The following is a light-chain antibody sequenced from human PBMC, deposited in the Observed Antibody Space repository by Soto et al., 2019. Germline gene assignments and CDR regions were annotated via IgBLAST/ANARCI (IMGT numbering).Light chain of an antibody. J-gene: IGKJ1*01. Sequence: DMQMTQSPSSRSASVGDRITMTCRAHESVGNWLAWYQQKPGKAPKLLIYAATTLQSGVPSRFSGSGSGTDFTLTISCLQSEDFATYYCQQYYSYPWTFAKGPRWIS. CDR2: AAT. CDR1: ESVGNW. CDR3: QQYYSYPWT. V-gene: IGKV1D-16*01.